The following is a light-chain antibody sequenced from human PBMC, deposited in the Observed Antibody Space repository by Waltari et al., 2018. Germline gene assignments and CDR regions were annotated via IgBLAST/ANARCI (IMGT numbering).Light chain of an antibody. CDR1: SSNIGSNY. V-gene: IGLV1-47*01. Sequence: GQRVTISCSGSSSNIGSNYVYWYQQLPGTTPKLLIYRNNQRPSGVPDRFSASKSGTSASLAISGLRSEDEADYYCAAWDDSLSGPVVFGGGTKLTVL. J-gene: IGLJ2*01. CDR3: AAWDDSLSGPVV. CDR2: RNN.